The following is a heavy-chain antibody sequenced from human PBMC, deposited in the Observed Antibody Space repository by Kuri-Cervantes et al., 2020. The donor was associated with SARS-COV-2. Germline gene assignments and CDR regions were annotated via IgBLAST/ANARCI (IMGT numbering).Heavy chain of an antibody. D-gene: IGHD3-10*01. V-gene: IGHV4-61*01. Sequence: GSLRLSCTVSGGSVSSGNDYWSWIRQPPGKGLEWIGYVYYTGSTNYEPSLESRVTMSVDTSKNQFSLKLNSVTVADTAVYYCAREGPYGSGSYFDYWGQGTLVTVSS. CDR3: AREGPYGSGSYFDY. CDR1: GGSVSSGNDY. CDR2: VYYTGST. J-gene: IGHJ4*02.